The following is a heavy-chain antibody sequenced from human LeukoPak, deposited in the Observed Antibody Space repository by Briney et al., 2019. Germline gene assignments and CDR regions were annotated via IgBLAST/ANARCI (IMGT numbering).Heavy chain of an antibody. J-gene: IGHJ4*02. V-gene: IGHV3-30*03. CDR1: GFTFSSYG. D-gene: IGHD1-26*01. CDR2: ISYDGSNK. Sequence: PGGSLRLSCAASGFTFSSYGMHWVRQAPGKGLEWVAVISYDGSNKYYADSVKGRFTISRDNSKNTLYLQMNSLRDEDTAVYYCARDRGSSGIFDYWGQGTLVTVSS. CDR3: ARDRGSSGIFDY.